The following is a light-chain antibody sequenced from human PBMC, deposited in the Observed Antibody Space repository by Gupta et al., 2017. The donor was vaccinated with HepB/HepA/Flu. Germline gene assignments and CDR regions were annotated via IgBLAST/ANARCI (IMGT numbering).Light chain of an antibody. CDR2: DVS. CDR1: SSDVGGYNY. Sequence: QSALTQPASVSGSPGQSITISCTGTSSDVGGYNYVSWYQQHPGKAPNLMIYDVSKRPSGVSNRFSGSKSGNTASLTISGLQAEDEADYYCSSDTSSSTVIFGGGTKLTVL. J-gene: IGLJ2*01. CDR3: SSDTSSSTVI. V-gene: IGLV2-14*01.